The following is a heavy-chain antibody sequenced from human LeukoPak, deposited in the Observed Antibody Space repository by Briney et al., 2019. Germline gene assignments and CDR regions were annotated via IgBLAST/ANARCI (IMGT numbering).Heavy chain of an antibody. Sequence: GGSLRLSCAASGFTITNYWIHWVRQAPGQGLVWVSRISSDGTTTNYADSVRGRFTISRDNAKNMLYLQMNSLRAEDTAIYYCVVIVLGWGQGTLVTVSS. CDR2: ISSDGTTT. V-gene: IGHV3-74*01. D-gene: IGHD2-8*02. J-gene: IGHJ4*02. CDR1: GFTITNYW. CDR3: VVIVLG.